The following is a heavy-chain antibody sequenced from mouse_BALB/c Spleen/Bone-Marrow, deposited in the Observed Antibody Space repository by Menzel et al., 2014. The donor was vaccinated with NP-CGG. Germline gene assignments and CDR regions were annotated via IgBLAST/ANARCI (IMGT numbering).Heavy chain of an antibody. CDR3: ARGGNYAWFAY. Sequence: EVKLVESGGGLVQPGGSRKLSCAASGFTFSSFGMHWVRQAPEKGLEWVAYISSGSSTIYYADTVKGRFTISRDNPKNTLFLQMTSLSSEDTAMYYCARGGNYAWFAYWGQGTLVTVSA. J-gene: IGHJ3*01. D-gene: IGHD2-1*01. CDR2: ISSGSSTI. V-gene: IGHV5-17*02. CDR1: GFTFSSFG.